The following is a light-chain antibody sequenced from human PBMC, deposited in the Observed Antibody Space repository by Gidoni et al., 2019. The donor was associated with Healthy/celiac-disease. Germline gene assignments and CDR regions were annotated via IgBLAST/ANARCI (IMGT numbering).Light chain of an antibody. J-gene: IGKJ1*01. Sequence: DIQMTQSPSSLYASVGDNVTITCRASQGISNYLAWYQQKPGKVPKLLIYAASTLQSGVPSRFSCSGAGKDFTLTISSLQPEDVATYYCQKYNSAPWTFGQGTKVEIK. CDR1: QGISNY. V-gene: IGKV1-27*01. CDR3: QKYNSAPWT. CDR2: AAS.